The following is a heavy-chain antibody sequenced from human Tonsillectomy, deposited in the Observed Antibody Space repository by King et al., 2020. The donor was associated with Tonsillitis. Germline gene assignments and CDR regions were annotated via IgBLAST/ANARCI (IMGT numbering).Heavy chain of an antibody. J-gene: IGHJ6*03. V-gene: IGHV4-4*07. Sequence: QLQESGPGLVKPSETLSVTCTVSGGSISSYYWSWIRQPAGRGLEWVGRICTSGSTNYNPSLKSRVTMSIDTSKNQFSLKLCALTAADTAVYYCARGLRGSGSRYFYYYMDVWGKGTTVTVSS. CDR2: ICTSGST. D-gene: IGHD3-3*01. CDR3: ARGLRGSGSRYFYYYMDV. CDR1: GGSISSYY.